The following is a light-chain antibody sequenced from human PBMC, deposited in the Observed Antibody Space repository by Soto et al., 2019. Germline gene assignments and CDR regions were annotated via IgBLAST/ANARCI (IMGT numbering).Light chain of an antibody. CDR2: DVS. CDR3: TSYTTSSTYV. Sequence: QSALTQPASVSGSPVQPITISCTGTSSDVGGYNYVSWYQQHPGKAPKVMIYDVSNRPSGVSNRFSGSKSGNTASLTISGLQAEDEADYYCTSYTTSSTYVFGTGTKVTVL. CDR1: SSDVGGYNY. V-gene: IGLV2-14*01. J-gene: IGLJ1*01.